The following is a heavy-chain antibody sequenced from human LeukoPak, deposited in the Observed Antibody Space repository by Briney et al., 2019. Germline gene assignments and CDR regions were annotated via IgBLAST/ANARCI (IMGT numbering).Heavy chain of an antibody. CDR2: IKGTGLTT. V-gene: IGHV3-11*04. Sequence: GGSLRLSCAASGFTFSDYYMSWIRQAPGKGLEWVSTIKGTGLTTYYADSVKGRFTISRDNAKNSLFLQMSSLRADDAAIYYCARAGELRYMDVWGKGTAVTVSS. J-gene: IGHJ6*03. CDR3: ARAGELRYMDV. CDR1: GFTFSDYY. D-gene: IGHD3-16*01.